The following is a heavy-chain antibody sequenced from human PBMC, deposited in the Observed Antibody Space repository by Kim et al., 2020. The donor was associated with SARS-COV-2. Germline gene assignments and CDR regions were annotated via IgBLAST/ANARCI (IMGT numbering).Heavy chain of an antibody. D-gene: IGHD2-21*01. Sequence: ASVKVSCKASGYTFSNYYTHWVRQAPGQGLEWMGGINPSGDSTSNAQKFQGRVTMTSDTSTNTVYMEVSSLRSEDTAVYYCVRGSLYSSAREYWGQG. CDR3: VRGSLYSSAREY. CDR2: INPSGDST. J-gene: IGHJ4*02. CDR1: GYTFSNYY. V-gene: IGHV1-46*01.